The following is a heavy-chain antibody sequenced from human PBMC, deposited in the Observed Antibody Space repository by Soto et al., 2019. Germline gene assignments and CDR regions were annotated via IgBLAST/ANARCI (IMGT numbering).Heavy chain of an antibody. D-gene: IGHD3-3*01. Sequence: QVQLVESGGGVVQPGRSLSLSCAVCGFTFSNHSMHWVRQAPGKGLEWVAVMSFDGTNKNYADSVKGRFTIYRDLCTNTLFLQMNRLRPEDTAVYFCAKEQDPFWSGYPGRELHSWGQGTLVTVSS. CDR2: MSFDGTNK. V-gene: IGHV3-30-3*02. CDR1: GFTFSNHS. J-gene: IGHJ4*02. CDR3: AKEQDPFWSGYPGRELHS.